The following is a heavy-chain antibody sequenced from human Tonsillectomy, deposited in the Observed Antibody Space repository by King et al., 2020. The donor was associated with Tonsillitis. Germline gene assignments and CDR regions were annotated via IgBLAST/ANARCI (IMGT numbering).Heavy chain of an antibody. CDR2: IKQDGSEK. V-gene: IGHV3-7*03. CDR3: ARGPGIAAAGKRYYYYYYMDV. CDR1: GFTFSSYW. Sequence: VQLVESGGGLVQPGGSLRLSCAASGFTFSSYWMSWVRQAPGKGLEWVANIKQDGSEKYYVDSVKGRFTISRDNAKNSLYLQMNSLRAEDTAVYYCARGPGIAAAGKRYYYYYYMDVWGKGTTVTVSS. D-gene: IGHD6-13*01. J-gene: IGHJ6*03.